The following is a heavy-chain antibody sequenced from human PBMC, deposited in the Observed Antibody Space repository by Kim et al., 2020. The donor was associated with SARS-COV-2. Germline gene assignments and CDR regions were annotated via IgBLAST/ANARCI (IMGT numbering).Heavy chain of an antibody. CDR3: ARFRQLVPFDY. V-gene: IGHV1-2*02. CDR2: T. J-gene: IGHJ4*02. Sequence: TNYAQKFQGRVTMTRDTSISTAYMELSRLRSDDTAVYYCARFRQLVPFDYWGQGTLVTVAS. D-gene: IGHD6-6*01.